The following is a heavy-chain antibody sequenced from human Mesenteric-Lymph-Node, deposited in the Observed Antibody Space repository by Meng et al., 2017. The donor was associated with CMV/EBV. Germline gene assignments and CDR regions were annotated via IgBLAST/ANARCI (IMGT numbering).Heavy chain of an antibody. CDR3: ARERTTEGATSYFDS. CDR1: EFTSSDYW. Sequence: GGSLRLSCAASEFTSSDYWMSWVRQAPGKGLEWVANIKPDGGEKYYVDSVKGRFIISRDNAKNSLYLQMNSLRAEDTAVYYCARERTTEGATSYFDSWGQGTLVTVSS. V-gene: IGHV3-7*01. D-gene: IGHD1-26*01. J-gene: IGHJ4*02. CDR2: IKPDGGEK.